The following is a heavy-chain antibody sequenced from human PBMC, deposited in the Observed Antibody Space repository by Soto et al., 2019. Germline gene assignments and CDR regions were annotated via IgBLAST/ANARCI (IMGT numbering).Heavy chain of an antibody. Sequence: QVQLQESGPGLVKPSQTLSLTCTVSGGSISNDDFYWSWIRQPPGKGLEWIGHIYYNGNTYYNPSLKSRLTISLDTSQNQFSLHLSSVIAADSASYFCARATTVTSSFFYYGLDVWGQGNTVTVSS. CDR1: GGSISNDDFY. CDR3: ARATTVTSSFFYYGLDV. D-gene: IGHD4-17*01. CDR2: IYYNGNT. V-gene: IGHV4-30-4*08. J-gene: IGHJ6*02.